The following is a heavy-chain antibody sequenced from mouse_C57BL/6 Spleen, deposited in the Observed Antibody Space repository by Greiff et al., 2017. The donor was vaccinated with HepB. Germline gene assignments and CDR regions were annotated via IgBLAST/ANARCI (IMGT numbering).Heavy chain of an antibody. J-gene: IGHJ3*01. V-gene: IGHV1-50*01. Sequence: QVQLQQPGAELVKPGASVKLSCKASGYTFTSYWMQWVKQRPGQGLEWIGEIDPSDSYTNYNQKFKGKATLTVDTSSSTAYLQLSSLTSEDSAVYYCARLVNYGNPAWFAYWGQGTLVTVSA. CDR1: GYTFTSYW. D-gene: IGHD2-1*01. CDR3: ARLVNYGNPAWFAY. CDR2: IDPSDSYT.